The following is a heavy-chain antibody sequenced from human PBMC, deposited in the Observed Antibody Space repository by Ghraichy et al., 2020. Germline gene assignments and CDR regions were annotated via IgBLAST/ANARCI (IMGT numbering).Heavy chain of an antibody. V-gene: IGHV4-39*01. CDR2: IFYTGVT. Sequence: ESLNISCTVSGSSITTTSNYWGWIRQTPGKGLEWIESIFYTGVTYYNPSLSSRVTISVDTARNQFSLNLSSMTAADTAIYNCASEYCRGGSCYRFFDYWGKGALVIVSS. D-gene: IGHD2-15*01. CDR1: GSSITTTSNY. CDR3: ASEYCRGGSCYRFFDY. J-gene: IGHJ4*02.